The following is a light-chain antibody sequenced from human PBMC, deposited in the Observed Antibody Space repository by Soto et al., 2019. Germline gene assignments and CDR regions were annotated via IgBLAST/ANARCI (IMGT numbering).Light chain of an antibody. CDR2: AAS. Sequence: DIQMTQSPSSLSASVGDRVTITCRASQSIGRSLNWYQQKPGKVPKLLIYAASSLQSGVPSKFSGSGSGTDFTLTISRLHAEDFATYYYQQSDKIPYTFGQGTKLEMK. CDR3: QQSDKIPYT. CDR1: QSIGRS. J-gene: IGKJ2*01. V-gene: IGKV1-39*01.